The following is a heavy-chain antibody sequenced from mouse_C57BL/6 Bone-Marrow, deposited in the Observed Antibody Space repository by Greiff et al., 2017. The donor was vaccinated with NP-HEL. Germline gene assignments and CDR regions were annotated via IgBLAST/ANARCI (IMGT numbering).Heavy chain of an antibody. D-gene: IGHD3-2*02. V-gene: IGHV1-69*01. CDR3: ARREDSSGYVDY. CDR1: GYTFTSYW. Sequence: QVQLQQPGAELVMPGASVKLSCKASGYTFTSYWMHWVKQRPGQGLEWIGELDPSDSYTNYNQKFKGKSTLTVDKSSSTAYMQLSSLTSEDSAVYYCARREDSSGYVDYWGQGTSVTVSS. J-gene: IGHJ4*01. CDR2: LDPSDSYT.